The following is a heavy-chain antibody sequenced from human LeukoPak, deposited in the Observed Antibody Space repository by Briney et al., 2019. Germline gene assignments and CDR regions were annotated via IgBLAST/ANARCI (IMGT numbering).Heavy chain of an antibody. J-gene: IGHJ3*02. V-gene: IGHV3-48*01. CDR1: GFTFSTYS. D-gene: IGHD3-22*01. CDR3: AREDSSGTGDDAFDI. CDR2: ISDSGAM. Sequence: GGSLRLSCAASGFTFSTYSMKWVRQAPGKGLEWVSYISDSGAMYYADSVRGRFTISRENAQNSLFLQMNSLRAEDTAVYYCAREDSSGTGDDAFDIWGQGTMVTVSS.